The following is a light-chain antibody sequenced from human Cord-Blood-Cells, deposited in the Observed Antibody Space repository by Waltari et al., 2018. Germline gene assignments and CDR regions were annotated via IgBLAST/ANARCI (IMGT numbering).Light chain of an antibody. CDR1: QSISSW. J-gene: IGKJ1*01. CDR3: QQYNSYWT. Sequence: DIQWSHSPSTTSVPVGDRVTITCRASQSISSWLAWYQQKPGKAPKLLIYKASSLESGVPSRFSGSGSGTEFTLTISSLQPDDFATYYCQQYNSYWTFGQGTKVEIK. CDR2: KAS. V-gene: IGKV1-5*03.